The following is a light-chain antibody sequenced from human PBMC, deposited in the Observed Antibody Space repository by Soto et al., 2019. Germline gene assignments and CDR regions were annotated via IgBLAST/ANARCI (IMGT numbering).Light chain of an antibody. J-gene: IGKJ1*01. Sequence: DIQMTQSPSSLSASVGDRVTITCRASQSISNYLNWYQQKPGKAPKLLMYSASSLQSGVPSRFGGSGSGTDFTLTISSLQTEDFATYYCQQSYSTPRTFGQGTKVEI. CDR2: SAS. CDR1: QSISNY. V-gene: IGKV1-39*01. CDR3: QQSYSTPRT.